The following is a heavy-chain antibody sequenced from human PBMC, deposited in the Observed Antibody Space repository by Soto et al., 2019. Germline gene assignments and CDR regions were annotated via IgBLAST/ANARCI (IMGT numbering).Heavy chain of an antibody. V-gene: IGHV3-53*04. D-gene: IGHD3-10*01. Sequence: GGSLRLPCAASGFIVSSNYMTWVRQAPGKGLEWVSLLYSGGATHYAASVKGRFTISSHSSQNTLFLQMNSLRTEDTATYYCLRGRYGSQIHWGQGTKVTVSS. CDR3: LRGRYGSQIH. J-gene: IGHJ4*02. CDR1: GFIVSSNY. CDR2: LYSGGAT.